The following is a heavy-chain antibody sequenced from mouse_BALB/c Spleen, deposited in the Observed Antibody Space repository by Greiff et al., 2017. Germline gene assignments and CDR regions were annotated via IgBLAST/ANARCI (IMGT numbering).Heavy chain of an antibody. CDR3: ARSMITTRAMDY. CDR2: ISDGGSYT. V-gene: IGHV5-4*02. D-gene: IGHD2-4*01. J-gene: IGHJ4*01. CDR1: GFTFSDYY. Sequence: EVKLVESGGGLVKPGGSLKLSCAASGFTFSDYYMYWVRQTPEKRLEWVATISDGGSYTYYPDSVKGRFTISRDNAKNNLYLQMSSLKSEDTAMYYCARSMITTRAMDYWGQGTSVTVSS.